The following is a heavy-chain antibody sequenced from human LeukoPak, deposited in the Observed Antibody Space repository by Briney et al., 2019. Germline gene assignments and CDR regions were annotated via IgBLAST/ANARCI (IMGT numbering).Heavy chain of an antibody. Sequence: ASVKVSCKTSVYTFNSYDISWVRQAPGQGPEWLEWINTNTGTTHYAKSLQDRVTLTTDTSTSTAYMELRSLKSDDTAVYYCARGVSGVTPPWGQGTLVIVSS. J-gene: IGHJ5*02. CDR2: INTNTGTT. V-gene: IGHV1-18*01. CDR1: VYTFNSYD. D-gene: IGHD4-23*01. CDR3: ARGVSGVTPP.